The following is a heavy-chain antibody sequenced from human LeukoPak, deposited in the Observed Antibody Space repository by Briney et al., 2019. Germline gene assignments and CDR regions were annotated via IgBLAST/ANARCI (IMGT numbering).Heavy chain of an antibody. V-gene: IGHV3-9*01. J-gene: IGHJ4*02. CDR1: GFTFDDYA. Sequence: GRSLRLSCAASGFTFDDYAMHWVRQAPGKGLEWVAGIGWNSGSIGYADSVKGRFTISRDNAKNSLYLQMNSLRAEDTALYYCAKGGVVPAANVFDYWGQGTLVTVSS. D-gene: IGHD2-2*01. CDR3: AKGGVVPAANVFDY. CDR2: IGWNSGSI.